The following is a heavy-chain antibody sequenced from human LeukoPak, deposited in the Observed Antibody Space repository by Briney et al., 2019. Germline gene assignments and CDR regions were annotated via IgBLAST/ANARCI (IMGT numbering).Heavy chain of an antibody. CDR3: ATGSDFYYDS. D-gene: IGHD1-26*01. V-gene: IGHV3-30*07. CDR2: IPHDGSSA. Sequence: VAAIPHDGSSALYADSVKGRFIISRDNSKNTQYLQMNSLRIEDSAVYYCATGSDFYYDSWGQGILXXV. J-gene: IGHJ5*01.